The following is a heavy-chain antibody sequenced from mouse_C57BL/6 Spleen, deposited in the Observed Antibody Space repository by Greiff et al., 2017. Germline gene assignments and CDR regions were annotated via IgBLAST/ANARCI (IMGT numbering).Heavy chain of an antibody. Sequence: YADTVKGRFTISRDNAKNTLFLQMTSLRSEDTTMYYCARLDYWGQGTTLTVSS. CDR3: ARLDY. V-gene: IGHV5-17*01. J-gene: IGHJ2*01.